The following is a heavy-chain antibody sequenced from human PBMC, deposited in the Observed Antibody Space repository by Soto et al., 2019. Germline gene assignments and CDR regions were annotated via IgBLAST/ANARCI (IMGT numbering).Heavy chain of an antibody. CDR2: IYYSGST. V-gene: IGHV4-39*01. CDR1: GGSISSSSYY. J-gene: IGHJ3*02. Sequence: SETLSLTCTVSGGSISSSSYYWGWIRQPPGKGLEWIGSIYYSGSTYYNPSLKSRVTISVDTSKNQFSLKLSSVTAADTAVYYCERLWYRASGEDAFDIWCQGKMVTVS. CDR3: ERLWYRASGEDAFDI. D-gene: IGHD2-15*01.